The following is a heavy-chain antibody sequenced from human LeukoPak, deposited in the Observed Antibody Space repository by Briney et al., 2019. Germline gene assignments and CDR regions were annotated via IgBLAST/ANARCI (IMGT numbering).Heavy chain of an antibody. CDR1: GFTFSSYA. Sequence: GGSLRLSCAASGFTFSSYAMTWVPQAPRKGLEWVSSISCSASNTYYADSVKGRFTISRDNSKNTMYLQMNSLRAEETAVYYCAKFPSTDFYYYYMDVWGKGTTVTVSS. CDR3: AKFPSTDFYYYYMDV. J-gene: IGHJ6*03. D-gene: IGHD3-3*01. CDR2: ISCSASNT. V-gene: IGHV3-23*01.